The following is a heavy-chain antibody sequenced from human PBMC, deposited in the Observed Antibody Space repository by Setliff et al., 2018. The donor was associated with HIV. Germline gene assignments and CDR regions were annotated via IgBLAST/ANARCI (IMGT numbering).Heavy chain of an antibody. J-gene: IGHJ4*02. CDR1: GYSFTSYW. D-gene: IGHD5-12*01. V-gene: IGHV5-51*01. Sequence: PGESLKISCKGSGYSFTSYWIIWVRQMPGKGLEYMAKIDPSDSDTTYSPSFQGQVPISADKSISTAYLQWSRLKASDTAMYYCARHGPMRDGYNHGAFDYWGQGTPVTVSS. CDR3: ARHGPMRDGYNHGAFDY. CDR2: IDPSDSDT.